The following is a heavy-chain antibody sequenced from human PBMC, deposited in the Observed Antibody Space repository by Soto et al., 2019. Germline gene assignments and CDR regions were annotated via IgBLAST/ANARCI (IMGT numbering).Heavy chain of an antibody. Sequence: ASAKVSCKASGYTFTGYYMHWVRQAPGQGLEWMGWINPNSGGTNYAQKFQGWVTMTRDTSISTAYMELSRLRSDDTAVYYCARARYCSGGSCYDFDYWGQGTLVTVSS. V-gene: IGHV1-2*04. CDR1: GYTFTGYY. D-gene: IGHD2-15*01. CDR3: ARARYCSGGSCYDFDY. CDR2: INPNSGGT. J-gene: IGHJ4*02.